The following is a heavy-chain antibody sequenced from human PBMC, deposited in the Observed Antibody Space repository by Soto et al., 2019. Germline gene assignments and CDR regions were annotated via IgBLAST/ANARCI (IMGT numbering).Heavy chain of an antibody. V-gene: IGHV4-31*03. Sequence: QVQLQESGPGLVKPSQTLSLTCTVSGGSISSGGYYWSWIRQHPGKGLEWIGYIYYSGSTYYNPSLKSRVTISVDPSKNQFSLKLSSVTAADTAVYYCAREIVTGEGGGMDVWGQGTTVTVSS. CDR3: AREIVTGEGGGMDV. D-gene: IGHD7-27*01. CDR2: IYYSGST. CDR1: GGSISSGGYY. J-gene: IGHJ6*02.